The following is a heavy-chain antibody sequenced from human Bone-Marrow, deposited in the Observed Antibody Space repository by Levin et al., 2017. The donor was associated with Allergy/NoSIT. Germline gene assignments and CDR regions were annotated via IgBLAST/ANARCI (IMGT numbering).Heavy chain of an antibody. CDR3: AKMEQQLVQGTFQE. J-gene: IGHJ1*01. CDR1: DASIDSSDYY. Sequence: KPSETLSLTCTVSDASIDSSDYYWTWIRQPPGQGLEWIGSIYYSGVTYFNPSLKGRGDIAADTSKNQFSLSLSSVSAADTALYYCAKMEQQLVQGTFQEWGQGTLVTVSS. V-gene: IGHV4-30-4*01. CDR2: IYYSGVT. D-gene: IGHD1-1*01.